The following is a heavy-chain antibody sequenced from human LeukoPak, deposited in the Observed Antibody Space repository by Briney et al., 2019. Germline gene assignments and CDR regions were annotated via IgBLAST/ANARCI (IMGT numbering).Heavy chain of an antibody. J-gene: IGHJ2*01. CDR2: IKEDGSQK. CDR3: ARVHWYFDF. CDR1: GFTFSSYW. V-gene: IGHV3-7*04. Sequence: PGGSLRLSCAASGFTFSSYWMSCVRQAPGKGLEWVAHIKEDGSQKDYVDSAKGRFTISRDNAKNSLYLQMNSLRAEDTAVYYCARVHWYFDFWGRGTLVTVSS.